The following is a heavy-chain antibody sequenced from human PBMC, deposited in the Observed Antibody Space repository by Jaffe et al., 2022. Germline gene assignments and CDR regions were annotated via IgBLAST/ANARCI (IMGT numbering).Heavy chain of an antibody. V-gene: IGHV4-39*01. J-gene: IGHJ6*03. D-gene: IGHD1-1*01. CDR3: ARLPVGYTNDDAPYYYMDV. Sequence: QLQLQESGPGLVKPSDTLSLTCSVSGDSKSRGYYYWGWIRQPPGRGLEWIGSVHYSGSTYYNPSLKSRVTISVDTSNKQFSLKLYSVTAADTAVYYCARLPVGYTNDDAPYYYMDVWGKGTTVTVSS. CDR2: VHYSGST. CDR1: GDSKSRGYYY.